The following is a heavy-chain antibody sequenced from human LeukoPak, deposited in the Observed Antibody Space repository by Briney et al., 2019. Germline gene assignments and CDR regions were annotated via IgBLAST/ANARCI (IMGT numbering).Heavy chain of an antibody. J-gene: IGHJ3*02. CDR3: AKDRRSSWPFGAFDI. CDR2: ISSSSSYI. D-gene: IGHD6-13*01. CDR1: GFTFSSYS. Sequence: PGGSLRLSCAASGFTFSSYSMNWVRQAPGKGLEWVSSISSSSSYIYYADPVKGRFTISRDNAKNSLYLQMNSLRAEDTAVYYCAKDRRSSWPFGAFDIWGQGTMVTVSS. V-gene: IGHV3-21*01.